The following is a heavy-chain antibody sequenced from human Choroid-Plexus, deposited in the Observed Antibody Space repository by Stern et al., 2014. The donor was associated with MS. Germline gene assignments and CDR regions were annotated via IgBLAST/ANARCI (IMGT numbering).Heavy chain of an antibody. CDR2: VSYCGSNK. V-gene: IGHV3-30*18. D-gene: IGHD2/OR15-2a*01. Sequence: VQLVESGGGVVQPGRPRRLSCVASGFTFGSCAMHWVRQAPGKGLEGVAGVSYCGSNKYSADSVKGRFTISRDNSQNTLYMQMSSLRPEDTAVYYCAKDRQYLTYFFDHWGQGSLVTVSS. CDR3: AKDRQYLTYFFDH. J-gene: IGHJ5*02. CDR1: GFTFGSCA.